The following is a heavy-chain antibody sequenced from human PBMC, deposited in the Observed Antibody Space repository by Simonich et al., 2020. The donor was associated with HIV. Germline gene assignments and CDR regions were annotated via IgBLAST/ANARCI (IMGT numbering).Heavy chain of an antibody. V-gene: IGHV1-46*01. J-gene: IGHJ1*01. CDR1: GYTFTSYY. CDR3: ARVDIATAGRYFHH. CDR2: INSSTGST. D-gene: IGHD6-13*01. Sequence: QVQLVQSGAEVKKPGASVKVSCKASGYTFTSYYMHWVRQAPGQGLEWMGMINSSTGSTNYGQRVQGRLTMTRDMSTSTVYMELSSLRSEDTAVFYCARVDIATAGRYFHHWGQGTLVTVSS.